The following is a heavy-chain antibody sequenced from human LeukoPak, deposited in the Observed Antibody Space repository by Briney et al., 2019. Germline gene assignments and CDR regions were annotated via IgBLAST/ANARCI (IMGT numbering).Heavy chain of an antibody. CDR1: GYTFTGYY. CDR2: INPNSGGT. V-gene: IGHV1-2*02. CDR3: ARGNSGGYDYEDY. Sequence: ASVKVSCNASGYTFTGYYMHWVRQAPGQGLEWMGWINPNSGGTNYAQKFQGRVTMTRDTSISTAYMELSRLRSDDTAVYYCARGNSGGYDYEDYWGQGTLVTVSS. D-gene: IGHD5-12*01. J-gene: IGHJ4*02.